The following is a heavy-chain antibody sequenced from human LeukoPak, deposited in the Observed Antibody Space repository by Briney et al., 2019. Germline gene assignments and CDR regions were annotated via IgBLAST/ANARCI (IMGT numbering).Heavy chain of an antibody. CDR3: AGVEMATGPFDY. V-gene: IGHV3-48*03. D-gene: IGHD5-24*01. CDR2: ISSSGSTI. Sequence: GGSLRLSCAASGFTLSSYEMNWVRQAPGKGLEWVSYISSSGSTIYYADSVKGRFTISRDNAKNSLYLQMNSLRAEDTAVYYCAGVEMATGPFDYWGQGTLVTVSS. CDR1: GFTLSSYE. J-gene: IGHJ4*02.